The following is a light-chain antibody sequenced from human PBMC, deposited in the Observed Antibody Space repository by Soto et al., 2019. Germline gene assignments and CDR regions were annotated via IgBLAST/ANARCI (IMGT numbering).Light chain of an antibody. CDR1: QRVSSGY. V-gene: IGKV3-20*01. CDR3: QQYGSLSWT. J-gene: IGKJ1*01. CDR2: GAS. Sequence: EIVLTQSPATLSLSPGERAALAFMASQRVSSGYLAWYQQKPGQAPRIIIFGASGRATGIPDRFSGSGSGTDFTLTISRLEPEDFAVYYCQQYGSLSWTFGQGTKVDIK.